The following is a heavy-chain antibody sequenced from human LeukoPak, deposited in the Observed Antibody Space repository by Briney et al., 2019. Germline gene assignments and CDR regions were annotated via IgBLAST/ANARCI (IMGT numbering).Heavy chain of an antibody. D-gene: IGHD1-1*01. V-gene: IGHV4-39*01. Sequence: PSESLSLTCTVSGGSISSYYWGWIRQPPGKGLEWIGSIYYSGSTYYNPSLKSRITISVDTSKNQFSLKLSSVTAADTAVYYCASLRERSYWGQGTLVTVSS. CDR3: ASLRERSY. J-gene: IGHJ4*02. CDR1: GGSISSYY. CDR2: IYYSGST.